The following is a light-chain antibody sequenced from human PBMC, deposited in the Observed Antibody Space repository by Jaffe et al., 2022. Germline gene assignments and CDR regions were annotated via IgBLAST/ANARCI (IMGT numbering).Light chain of an antibody. CDR1: GSDVGAYKY. CDR3: SSYAGGNRV. V-gene: IGLV2-8*01. J-gene: IGLJ2*01. CDR2: EVN. Sequence: QSALTQPPSASGSPGQSVTISCTGTGSDVGAYKYVSWYQQHPGKAPKLMIYEVNKRPSGVPDRFSGSKSGNTASLTVSGLQPEDEADYYCSSYAGGNRVFGGGTKLTVL.